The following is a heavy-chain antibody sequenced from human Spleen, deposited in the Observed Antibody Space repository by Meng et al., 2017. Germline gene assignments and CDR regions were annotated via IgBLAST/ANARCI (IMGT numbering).Heavy chain of an antibody. Sequence: GESLKISCAASGFTFSSYWMHWVRQVPGKGLGWVSHIDTDGSSTAYADSVKGRFTISRDNAKNTLYLQMNSLRVEDTAVYYCAKYFYGSGKYYKSTSRYFDYWGQGALVTVSS. CDR1: GFTFSSYW. V-gene: IGHV3-74*01. CDR2: IDTDGSST. D-gene: IGHD3-10*01. CDR3: AKYFYGSGKYYKSTSRYFDY. J-gene: IGHJ4*02.